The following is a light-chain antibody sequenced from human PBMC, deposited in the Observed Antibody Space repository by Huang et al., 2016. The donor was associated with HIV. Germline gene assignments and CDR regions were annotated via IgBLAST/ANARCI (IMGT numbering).Light chain of an antibody. J-gene: IGKJ2*01. V-gene: IGKV3-15*01. Sequence: EIVMTQSPVTLSVSPGERATLSCRASQNIDSNLAWYQQKSGQAPRLLIYGASSGSGTEFTLTISRLQSEDFVVYYCQRYNGWPPYTFGQGTKLEIK. CDR1: QNIDSN. CDR3: QRYNGWPPYT. CDR2: GAS.